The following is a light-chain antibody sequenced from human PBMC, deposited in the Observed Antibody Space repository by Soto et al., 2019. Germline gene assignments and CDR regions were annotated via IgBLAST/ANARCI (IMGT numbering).Light chain of an antibody. CDR1: QTISSW. J-gene: IGKJ1*01. Sequence: DIQMTQSPSTLSGSVGDRVTITCRASQTISSWLAWYQQKPGKAPKLLIYKASTLKSGVPSRFSGSGSGTEFTLTISSLQPEDYATYYCQQSYRTLWTFGQGTKVDIK. CDR3: QQSYRTLWT. CDR2: KAS. V-gene: IGKV1-5*03.